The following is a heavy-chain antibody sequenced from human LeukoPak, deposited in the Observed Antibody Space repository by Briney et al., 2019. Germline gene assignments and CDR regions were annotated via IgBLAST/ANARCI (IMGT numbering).Heavy chain of an antibody. J-gene: IGHJ3*02. V-gene: IGHV3-30-3*01. CDR3: ARVREDYYDSSGYFLDAFDI. CDR2: ISYDGSNK. D-gene: IGHD3-22*01. Sequence: GGSLRLSCAASGFTFSSYAMHWVRQAPGKGLEWVAVISYDGSNKYYADSVKGRFTISRDNSKNTLYLQMNSLRAEDTAVYYCARVREDYYDSSGYFLDAFDIWGQGTMVTVSS. CDR1: GFTFSSYA.